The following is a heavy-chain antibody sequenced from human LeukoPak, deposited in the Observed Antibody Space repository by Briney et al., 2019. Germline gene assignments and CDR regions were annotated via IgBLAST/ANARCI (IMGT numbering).Heavy chain of an antibody. CDR1: GFTFSSYA. V-gene: IGHV3-23*01. CDR3: AKDYDFWSGYPNDAFDI. CDR2: ISGSGGSI. J-gene: IGHJ3*02. D-gene: IGHD3-3*01. Sequence: PGGSLRLSCAASGFTFSSYAMSWVRQAPGKGLEWVSAISGSGGSIYYADSVKGRFTISRDNSKNTLYLQMNSLRAEDTAVYHCAKDYDFWSGYPNDAFDIWGQGTMVTVSS.